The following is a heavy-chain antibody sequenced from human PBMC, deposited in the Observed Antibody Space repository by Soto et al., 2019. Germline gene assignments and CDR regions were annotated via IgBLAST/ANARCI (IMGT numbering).Heavy chain of an antibody. D-gene: IGHD3-10*01. Sequence: PLETLSLPCPGSGGSFSCYYLSWIRQPPGKGLEWIGEINHSGSTNYNPSLRSRVTISVDTSKNQFSLKLSSVTAADTAVYYCARGRHMVRGVRKFDPWGQGTLVTVSS. J-gene: IGHJ5*02. CDR1: GGSFSCYY. V-gene: IGHV4-34*01. CDR3: ARGRHMVRGVRKFDP. CDR2: INHSGST.